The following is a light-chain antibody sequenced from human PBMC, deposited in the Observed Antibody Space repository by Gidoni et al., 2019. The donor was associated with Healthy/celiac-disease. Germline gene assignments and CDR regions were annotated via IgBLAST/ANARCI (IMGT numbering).Light chain of an antibody. CDR2: KAS. J-gene: IGKJ2*02. V-gene: IGKV1-5*03. CDR1: QSISSL. CDR3: QQYNSYPCT. Sequence: IQMIQSPSTLSASVGDRVTITCRASQSISSLFAWYQQKPGKAPKLLIYKASSLESGLPARFSGIGSGTEFTLTISSLQPDDFAAYYCQQYNSYPCTFGQXTKLEIK.